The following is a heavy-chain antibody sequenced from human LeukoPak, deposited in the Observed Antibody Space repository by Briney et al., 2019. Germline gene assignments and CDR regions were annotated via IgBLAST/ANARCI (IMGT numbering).Heavy chain of an antibody. CDR2: VSRSGSTI. CDR3: ARSGYDLVFDY. J-gene: IGHJ4*02. Sequence: PGGSLRLSCAASGFTFSSYEMNWVRQAPGKGLEWVSSVSRSGSTIYYADSVKGRFTTSRDNAKNSLYLQMSSLRAEDTAVYYCARSGYDLVFDYWGQGTLVTVSS. CDR1: GFTFSSYE. D-gene: IGHD5-12*01. V-gene: IGHV3-48*03.